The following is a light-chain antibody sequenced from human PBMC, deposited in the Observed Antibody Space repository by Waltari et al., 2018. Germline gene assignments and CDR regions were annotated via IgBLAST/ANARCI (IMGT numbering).Light chain of an antibody. Sequence: QLAQSPSSLPASVGDSVTIPGRASQCISSYLAWYQQKPGKAPKLLIYAASALQSGVPARFSGSGSETEFNLIISGLQPEDFATYYCQQFNSYPRTFGQGTKVEIK. CDR1: QCISSY. V-gene: IGKV1-9*01. J-gene: IGKJ1*01. CDR2: AAS. CDR3: QQFNSYPRT.